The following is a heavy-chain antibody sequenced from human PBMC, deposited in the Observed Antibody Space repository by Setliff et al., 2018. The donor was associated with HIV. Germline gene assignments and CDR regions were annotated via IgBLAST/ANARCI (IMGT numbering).Heavy chain of an antibody. CDR2: IYYSGST. V-gene: IGHV4-59*11. Sequence: SETLSLTCTVSGGSISSHYWSWIRQPPGKGLEWVGSIYYSGSTNYNPSLKSRVTISVDTSKNQFSLKLSSVTAADTAVYYCARQLYSSGWYLYYFDYWGQGTLVTVSS. CDR3: ARQLYSSGWYLYYFDY. J-gene: IGHJ4*02. CDR1: GGSISSHY. D-gene: IGHD6-19*01.